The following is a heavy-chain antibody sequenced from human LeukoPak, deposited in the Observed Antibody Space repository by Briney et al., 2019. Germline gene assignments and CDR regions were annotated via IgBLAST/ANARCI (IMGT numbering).Heavy chain of an antibody. CDR3: ARDSRVAAAGTYYYYYYMDV. J-gene: IGHJ6*03. D-gene: IGHD6-13*01. Sequence: PSETLSLTCTVSGGSISSYYWSWIRQPPGKGLEWTGYIHYSGSTNYNPSLKSRVTISVDTSKNQFSLKLSSVTAADTAVYYCARDSRVAAAGTYYYYYYMDVWGKGTTVTISS. CDR2: IHYSGST. CDR1: GGSISSYY. V-gene: IGHV4-59*12.